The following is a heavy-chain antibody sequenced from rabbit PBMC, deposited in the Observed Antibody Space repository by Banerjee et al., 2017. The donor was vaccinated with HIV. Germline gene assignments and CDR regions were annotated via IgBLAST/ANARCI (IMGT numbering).Heavy chain of an antibody. V-gene: IGHV1S45*01. Sequence: QEPLKESGGGLVTPGGTLTLTCTASGFDFSSYHMGWVRQAPGKGLEWIGCINTVISSAYYASWAKGRFTISKTSSTTVTLQLTSLTAADTATYFCARDDAGVVGYDWDLWGPGTLVTVS. J-gene: IGHJ4*01. CDR2: INTVISSA. CDR1: GFDFSSYH. CDR3: ARDDAGVVGYDWDL. D-gene: IGHD4-2*01.